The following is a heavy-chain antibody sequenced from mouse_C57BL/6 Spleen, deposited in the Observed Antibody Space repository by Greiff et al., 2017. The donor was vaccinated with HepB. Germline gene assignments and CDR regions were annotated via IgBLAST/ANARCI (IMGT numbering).Heavy chain of an antibody. D-gene: IGHD2-13*01. V-gene: IGHV1-5*01. CDR1: GYTFTSYW. Sequence: VQLQQSGTVLVRPGASVKMSCKTSGYTFTSYWMHWVKQRPGQGLEWIGAIYPGNSDTSYNQKFKGKAKLTAAKSASTAYMELSSLTTEDSAVYCCTALTCFAYWGQGTLVTVSA. CDR2: IYPGNSDT. J-gene: IGHJ3*01. CDR3: TALTCFAY.